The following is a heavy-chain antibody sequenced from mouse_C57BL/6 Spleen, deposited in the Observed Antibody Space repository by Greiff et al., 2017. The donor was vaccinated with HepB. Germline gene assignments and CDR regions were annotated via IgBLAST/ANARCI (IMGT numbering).Heavy chain of an antibody. CDR2: IYPGSGST. Sequence: QVQLQQPGAELVKPGASVKMSCKASGYTFTSYWITWVKQRPGQGLEWIGDIYPGSGSTNYNEKFKSKATLTVDTSSSTAYMQLSSLTSEDSAVYYCARRGAIDYVLAYWGQGTLVTVSA. J-gene: IGHJ3*01. CDR3: ARRGAIDYVLAY. CDR1: GYTFTSYW. V-gene: IGHV1-55*01. D-gene: IGHD2-4*01.